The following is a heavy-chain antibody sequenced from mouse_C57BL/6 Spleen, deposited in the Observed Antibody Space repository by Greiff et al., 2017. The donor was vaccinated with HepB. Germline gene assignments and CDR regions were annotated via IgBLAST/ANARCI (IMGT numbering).Heavy chain of an antibody. Sequence: EVNVVESGGGLVKPGGSLKLSCAASGFTFSSYAMSWVRQTPEKRLEWVATISDGGSYTYYPDNVKGRFTISRDNAKNNLYLQMSHLKSEDTAMYYCARDRVDYGSSPHFDYWGQGTTLTVSS. CDR1: GFTFSSYA. J-gene: IGHJ2*01. V-gene: IGHV5-4*01. CDR2: ISDGGSYT. D-gene: IGHD1-1*01. CDR3: ARDRVDYGSSPHFDY.